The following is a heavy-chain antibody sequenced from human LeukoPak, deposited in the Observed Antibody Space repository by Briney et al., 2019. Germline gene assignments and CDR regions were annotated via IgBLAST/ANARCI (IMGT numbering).Heavy chain of an antibody. J-gene: IGHJ4*02. Sequence: SETLSLTCTVSGTSLSAFHWTWFRQPAGQRLEWIGLIYSTGTVTLNPSLSSRVARSVDLAKNQLFLKLASMTAADTAMYYCARKDGDYWGQGTLVSVSS. CDR1: GTSLSAFH. CDR3: ARKDGDY. CDR2: IYSTGTV. V-gene: IGHV4-4*07.